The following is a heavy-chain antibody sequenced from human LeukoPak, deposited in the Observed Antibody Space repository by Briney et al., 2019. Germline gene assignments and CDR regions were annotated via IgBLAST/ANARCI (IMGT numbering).Heavy chain of an antibody. D-gene: IGHD3-22*01. CDR2: ISSSRSTI. Sequence: GGSLRLSCAASGFIFSSYSMNWVRQAPGKGLEWVSYISSSRSTIYYADSVKGRFTISRDNAKNSLYLQMNSLRAEDTAVYYCAREVYDSSSFDYWGQGTLVTVSS. CDR1: GFIFSSYS. J-gene: IGHJ4*02. CDR3: AREVYDSSSFDY. V-gene: IGHV3-48*01.